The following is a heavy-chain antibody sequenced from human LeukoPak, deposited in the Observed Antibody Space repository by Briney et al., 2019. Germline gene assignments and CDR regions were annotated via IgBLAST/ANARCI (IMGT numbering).Heavy chain of an antibody. V-gene: IGHV1-18*01. D-gene: IGHD6-13*01. J-gene: IGHJ4*02. CDR2: ISAYNGNT. CDR1: GYTFTSYG. CDR3: ARVIAAADVYYFDY. Sequence: GASVKVSCKASGYTFTSYGISWVRQAPGQGLEWMGWISAYNGNTNYAQELQGRVTMTTDTSTSTAYMELRSLRSDDTAVYYCARVIAAADVYYFDYWGQGTLVTVSS.